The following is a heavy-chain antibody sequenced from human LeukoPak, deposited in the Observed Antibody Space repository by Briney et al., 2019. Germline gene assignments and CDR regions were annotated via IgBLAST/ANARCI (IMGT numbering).Heavy chain of an antibody. CDR1: GGTFSSYA. CDR3: TSGYCSGGSCTDIFDY. J-gene: IGHJ4*02. CDR2: IIPIFGTA. D-gene: IGHD2-15*01. V-gene: IGHV1-69*13. Sequence: GASVKVSCKASGGTFSSYAISWVRQAPGQGLEWMGGIIPIFGTANYAQEFQGRVTITADESTSTAYMELSSLRSEDTAVYYCTSGYCSGGSCTDIFDYWDQGTLVTVSS.